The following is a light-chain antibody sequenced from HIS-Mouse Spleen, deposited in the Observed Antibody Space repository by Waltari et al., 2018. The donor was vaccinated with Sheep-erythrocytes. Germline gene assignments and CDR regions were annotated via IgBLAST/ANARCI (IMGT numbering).Light chain of an antibody. Sequence: IQLPQSPSSLSASVGDRVTITCRASQGISSALAWDQQKPGKDPKLLIYDASSLESGVPSRFSGSGSGTDFTLTISSLQPEDFATYYCQQFNSYLYTFGQGTKLEIK. V-gene: IGKV1-13*02. CDR2: DAS. CDR1: QGISSA. CDR3: QQFNSYLYT. J-gene: IGKJ2*01.